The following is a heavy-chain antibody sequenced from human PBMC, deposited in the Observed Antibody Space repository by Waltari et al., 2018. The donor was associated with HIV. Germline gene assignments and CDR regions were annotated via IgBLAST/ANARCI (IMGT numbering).Heavy chain of an antibody. Sequence: EVQLVASGRTVVQAGWSLRRLRSSSGLLLGASACTRVLVAPGKGLEWVGLIRTKTYGGTTEYAASVKGRFSISRDDSKSIAYLQMNSLKTEDTAVYFCSRQHDSSGYYTRGLFYFDYWGQGNLVTVSS. CDR2: IRTKTYGGTT. CDR3: SRQHDSSGYYTRGLFYFDY. CDR1: GLLLGASA. V-gene: IGHV3-49*04. J-gene: IGHJ4*02. D-gene: IGHD3-22*01.